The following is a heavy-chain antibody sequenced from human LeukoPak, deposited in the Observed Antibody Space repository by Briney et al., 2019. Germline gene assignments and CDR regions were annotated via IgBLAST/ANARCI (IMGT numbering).Heavy chain of an antibody. Sequence: GRSLRLSCAASGFILNDYPMYWVRQAPGKGLEWVAVVSYDESNNCYADSVKGRFTISRDNSKNTLYLQMNSLRAEDTAVYYCAKEPSSGWNPTRYFHSWGQGTLVTVSS. CDR2: VSYDESNN. D-gene: IGHD6-19*01. CDR1: GFILNDYP. V-gene: IGHV3-30-3*02. CDR3: AKEPSSGWNPTRYFHS. J-gene: IGHJ4*02.